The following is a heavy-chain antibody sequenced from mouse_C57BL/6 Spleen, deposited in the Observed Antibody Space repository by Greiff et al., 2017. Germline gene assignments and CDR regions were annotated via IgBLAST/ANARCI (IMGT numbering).Heavy chain of an antibody. V-gene: IGHV1-26*01. Sequence: EVQLQQSGPELVKPGASVKISCKASGYTFTDYYMNWVKQSHGKSLEWIGDINPNNGGTSYNQKFKGKATLTVDKSSSTAYMELRSLTSEDSAVYYCARFLDGYYWYFDVWGTGTTVTVSS. CDR2: INPNNGGT. CDR1: GYTFTDYY. D-gene: IGHD2-3*01. CDR3: ARFLDGYYWYFDV. J-gene: IGHJ1*03.